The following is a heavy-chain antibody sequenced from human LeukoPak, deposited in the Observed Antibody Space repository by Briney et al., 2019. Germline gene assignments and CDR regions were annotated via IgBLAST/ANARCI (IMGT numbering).Heavy chain of an antibody. CDR1: SSNFPRPS. V-gene: IGHV3-23*01. CDR3: AKGWEWRAAYHYYMDV. D-gene: IGHD1-26*01. CDR2: ISVYEGSL. J-gene: IGHJ6*03. Sequence: GASLSLSCPRSSSNFPRPSTTSVRHAPRNGIGSDSFISVYEGSLIYAASVEGRFTISRDDSKNIVYLQMNSLRVEDTGVYFCAKGWEWRAAYHYYMDVWGNGTTVSVSS.